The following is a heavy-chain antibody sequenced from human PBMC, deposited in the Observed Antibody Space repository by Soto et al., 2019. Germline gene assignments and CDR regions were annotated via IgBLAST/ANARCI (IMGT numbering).Heavy chain of an antibody. V-gene: IGHV4-39*01. CDR3: ARRYCSGGTCYYFDS. D-gene: IGHD2-15*01. J-gene: IGHJ4*02. CDR1: GGPISSRSYN. CDR2: IYSGGST. Sequence: QLQLQESGPGLVKPSETLSLTCTVSGGPISSRSYNWGWIRQPPGKGLEWIGNIYSGGSTYFNPSLRSRITISVDTSKNQVSLNLSSVTAADTAVYFCARRYCSGGTCYYFDSWGQGTLVTVSS.